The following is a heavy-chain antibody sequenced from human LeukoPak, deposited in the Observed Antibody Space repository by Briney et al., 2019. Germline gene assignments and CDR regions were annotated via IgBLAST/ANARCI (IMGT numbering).Heavy chain of an antibody. J-gene: IGHJ4*02. CDR2: IKSKTDVGTT. CDR1: GFTFSNAW. V-gene: IGHV3-15*01. D-gene: IGHD2-15*01. Sequence: GGSLRLSCAASGFTFSNAWMTCVRQAPGNGLEWVGRIKSKTDVGTTDYAAPVKGRFTISRDDSKNTLYLQMNSLKTEDTAVYYCTSRRRSGGYFDYWGQGTLVTVSS. CDR3: TSRRRSGGYFDY.